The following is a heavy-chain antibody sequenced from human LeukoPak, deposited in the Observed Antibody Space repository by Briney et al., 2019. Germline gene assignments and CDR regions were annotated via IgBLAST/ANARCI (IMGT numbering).Heavy chain of an antibody. CDR3: ARCYSSSSLLDY. Sequence: SETLSLTCTVSGGSISSYYWSWIRQPPGKGLEWIGYIYYSGSTNYNPSLKSRVTISVDTSKNQFSLKLSSVTAADTAVYYCARCYSSSSLLDYWGQGTLVTVSS. CDR2: IYYSGST. V-gene: IGHV4-59*08. CDR1: GGSISSYY. J-gene: IGHJ4*02. D-gene: IGHD6-6*01.